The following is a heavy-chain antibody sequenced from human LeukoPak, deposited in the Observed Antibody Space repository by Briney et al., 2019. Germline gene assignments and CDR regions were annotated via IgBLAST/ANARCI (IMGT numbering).Heavy chain of an antibody. J-gene: IGHJ4*02. V-gene: IGHV3-23*01. CDR3: AKVLRIAAAGPVDY. CDR2: ISGSGGST. Sequence: GGSLRLSCAASEFTFSSYGMSWVRQAPGKGLEWVSSISGSGGSTFYADSVKGRFTISRDNSKNTLYLQMNSLRAEDTAVYYCAKVLRIAAAGPVDYWGQGTLVTVSS. CDR1: EFTFSSYG. D-gene: IGHD6-13*01.